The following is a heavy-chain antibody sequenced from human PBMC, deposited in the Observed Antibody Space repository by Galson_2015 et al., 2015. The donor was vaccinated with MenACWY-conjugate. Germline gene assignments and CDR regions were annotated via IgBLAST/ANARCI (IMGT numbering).Heavy chain of an antibody. D-gene: IGHD3-16*01. Sequence: SLRLSCAASGFTFSGYWMHWVRQAPGKGLVWVSRVNSDGSGTGYADSVKGRFTISRDNAKNMLFLQMNSLKVEVTAVYYCARSYVPGSDRKNYYMDVWGRGTTVTVSS. CDR1: GFTFSGYW. V-gene: IGHV3-74*01. CDR2: VNSDGSGT. J-gene: IGHJ6*03. CDR3: ARSYVPGSDRKNYYMDV.